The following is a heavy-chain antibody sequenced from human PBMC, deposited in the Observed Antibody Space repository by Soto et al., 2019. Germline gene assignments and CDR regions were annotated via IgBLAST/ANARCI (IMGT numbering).Heavy chain of an antibody. CDR1: GGSISSGGNY. D-gene: IGHD3-16*01. CDR2: IYYSGST. Sequence: PSETLSLTCTVSGGSISSGGNYWRWIRQHPGKGLEWIGYIYYSGSTYYNPSLKSRVTISLDTSKKQFSLTLSSVTAADTAVYYCARAPSMITFGENWFDAWGQGTLVTVSS. J-gene: IGHJ5*02. CDR3: ARAPSMITFGENWFDA. V-gene: IGHV4-31*03.